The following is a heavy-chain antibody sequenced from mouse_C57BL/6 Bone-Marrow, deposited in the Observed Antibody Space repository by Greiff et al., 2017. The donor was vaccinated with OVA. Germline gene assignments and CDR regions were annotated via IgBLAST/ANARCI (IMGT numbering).Heavy chain of an antibody. Sequence: VQLQQSGAELVKPGASVKMSCKASGYTFTSYWITWVKQRPGQGLEWIGDIYPGSGSTNYNEKFKSKATLTVDTSSSTAYMQLSSLTSEDSAVYYCARRFNYYGSSYWYFDVWGTGTTVTVSS. J-gene: IGHJ1*03. V-gene: IGHV1-55*01. CDR3: ARRFNYYGSSYWYFDV. D-gene: IGHD1-1*01. CDR2: IYPGSGST. CDR1: GYTFTSYW.